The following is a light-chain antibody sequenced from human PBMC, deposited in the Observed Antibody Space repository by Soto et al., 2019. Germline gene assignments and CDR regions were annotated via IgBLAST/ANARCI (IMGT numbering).Light chain of an antibody. Sequence: DIQMTQSPSTLSASVGDRVTITCGASQSIGSLLAWYQQKPGRAPKLLIYAASSLESGVPSRFSGSGSGTEFTLTISSLQPDDFATYYCQQYDSYPWTFGQGTKVDI. CDR3: QQYDSYPWT. V-gene: IGKV1-5*01. J-gene: IGKJ1*01. CDR2: AAS. CDR1: QSIGSL.